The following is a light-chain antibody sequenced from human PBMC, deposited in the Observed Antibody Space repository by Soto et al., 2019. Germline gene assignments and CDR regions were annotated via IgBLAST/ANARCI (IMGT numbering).Light chain of an antibody. J-gene: IGLJ2*01. CDR2: EVS. V-gene: IGLV2-8*01. CDR1: SSDVGGYNL. Sequence: QSALTQPPSASGSPGQSVTISCTGTSSDVGGYNLVSWYQQHPGKAPKLMIYEVSKRPSGVPDRFSGSKSGNTASLTVSGLQAEDEADYYCSSYAGGNNLVFGGGTKVTVL. CDR3: SSYAGGNNLV.